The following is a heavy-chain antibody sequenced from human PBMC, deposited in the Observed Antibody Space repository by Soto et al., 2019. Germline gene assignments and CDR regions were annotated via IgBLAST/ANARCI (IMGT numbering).Heavy chain of an antibody. Sequence: SLTCAVYGGSFSGYYWSWIRQPPGKGLEWIGEINHSGSTNYNPSLKSRVTISVDTSKNQFSLKLSSVTAADTAVYYCARSYPTNWGQGTLVTVSS. CDR1: GGSFSGYY. CDR3: ARSYPTN. D-gene: IGHD2-2*01. CDR2: INHSGST. V-gene: IGHV4-34*01. J-gene: IGHJ4*02.